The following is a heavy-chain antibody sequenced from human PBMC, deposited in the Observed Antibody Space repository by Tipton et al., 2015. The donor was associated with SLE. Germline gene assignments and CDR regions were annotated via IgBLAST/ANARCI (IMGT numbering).Heavy chain of an antibody. CDR1: GGSISSYY. CDR3: ARTIAVEVGDYFDY. Sequence: TLSLTCTVSGGSISSYYWSWIRQPPGKGLEWIGYIYYSGSTNYNPSLKRRVTVSVDTSKNQFSLKLRSVTAEDTAVYYCARTIAVEVGDYFDYWGQGTLATVSS. J-gene: IGHJ4*02. D-gene: IGHD6-19*01. CDR2: IYYSGST. V-gene: IGHV4-59*12.